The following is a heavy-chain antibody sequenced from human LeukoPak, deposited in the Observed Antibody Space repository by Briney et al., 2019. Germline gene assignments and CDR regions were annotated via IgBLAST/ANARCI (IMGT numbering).Heavy chain of an antibody. J-gene: IGHJ4*02. CDR1: GGSFSGYY. Sequence: SETLSLTCAVYGGSFSGYYWTWIRQPPGKGLEWIGEIHYSGSTTYNPSLKSRVTISLDTSKNQFSLKLNSVTAADTAVYYCARVGLDWGSIDYWGQGTLVTVSS. V-gene: IGHV4-34*01. CDR2: IHYSGST. CDR3: ARVGLDWGSIDY. D-gene: IGHD3/OR15-3a*01.